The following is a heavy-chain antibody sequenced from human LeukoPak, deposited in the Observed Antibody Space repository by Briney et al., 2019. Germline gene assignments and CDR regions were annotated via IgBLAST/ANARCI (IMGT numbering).Heavy chain of an antibody. CDR2: IYYSGST. CDR1: GGSISSGDYY. J-gene: IGHJ3*02. Sequence: SETLSLTCTVSGGSISSGDYYWSWIRQPPGKGLEWIGYIYYSGSTYYNPSLKSRVTISVDTSKNQFSLKLSSVTAADTAVYYCARAPRDYDILTGNAFDIWGQGTVVTVSS. D-gene: IGHD3-9*01. V-gene: IGHV4-30-4*01. CDR3: ARAPRDYDILTGNAFDI.